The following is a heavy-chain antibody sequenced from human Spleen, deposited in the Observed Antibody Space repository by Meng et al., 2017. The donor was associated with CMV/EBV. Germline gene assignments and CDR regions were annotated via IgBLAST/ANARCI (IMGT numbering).Heavy chain of an antibody. Sequence: VSCKAAGYTFTAHYFHWVRQAPGQGLEWMGWIHPHRGDTNYAQQFQGRVTLTRDTSINTGYMELTRLTSDDTAVYYCARDNNWGPDYWGQGSLVTVSS. CDR3: ARDNNWGPDY. D-gene: IGHD7-27*01. CDR2: IHPHRGDT. V-gene: IGHV1-2*02. CDR1: GYTFTAHY. J-gene: IGHJ4*02.